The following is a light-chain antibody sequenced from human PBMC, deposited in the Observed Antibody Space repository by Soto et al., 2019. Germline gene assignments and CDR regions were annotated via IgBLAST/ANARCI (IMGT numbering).Light chain of an antibody. V-gene: IGKV3-20*01. CDR3: QQYGSSLIT. Sequence: EIVLTQSPGTLSLSPGERATLSCRASQSVSSSYLAWYQQKVGQAPRLLIYSASTRATGTPDRFSGSGSGTDFTLTISRLEPEDFAVYYCQQYGSSLITFGQGTRLENK. CDR1: QSVSSSY. CDR2: SAS. J-gene: IGKJ5*01.